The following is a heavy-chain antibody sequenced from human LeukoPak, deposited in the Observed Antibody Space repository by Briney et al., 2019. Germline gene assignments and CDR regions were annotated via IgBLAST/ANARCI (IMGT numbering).Heavy chain of an antibody. CDR2: ISSSSSTI. Sequence: PGGSLRLSCAASGFTFSSYSMNWVRQAPGKGLEWVSYISSSSSTIYYADSVKGRFTISRDNAKNSLYLQMNSLRAENTAVYYCARASQYGPTTYYYYMDVWGKGTTVTVSS. V-gene: IGHV3-48*04. D-gene: IGHD1-1*01. CDR1: GFTFSSYS. J-gene: IGHJ6*03. CDR3: ARASQYGPTTYYYYMDV.